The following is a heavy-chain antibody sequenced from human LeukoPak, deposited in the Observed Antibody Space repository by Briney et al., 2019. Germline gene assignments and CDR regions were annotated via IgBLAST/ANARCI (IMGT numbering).Heavy chain of an antibody. CDR3: ASPGGPYYYYGMDV. CDR2: IYYGGST. V-gene: IGHV4-39*01. Sequence: SETLSLTCTVSGGSIRSSSYYWGWIRQPPGKGLEWIGSIYYGGSTYYNPSLKSRVTISVDTSKNQFSLKLSSVTAADTAVYYCASPGGPYYYYGMDVWGQGTTVTVSS. CDR1: GGSIRSSSYY. J-gene: IGHJ6*02. D-gene: IGHD3-10*01.